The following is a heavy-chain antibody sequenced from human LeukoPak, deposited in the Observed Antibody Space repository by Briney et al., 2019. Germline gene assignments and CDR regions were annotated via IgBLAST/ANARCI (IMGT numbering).Heavy chain of an antibody. CDR1: GFTFSSYA. CDR2: ITSNGGST. J-gene: IGHJ3*02. CDR3: ARDSPDYYDSSGKGVDAFDI. Sequence: GGSLRLSCAASGFTFSSYAMHWVRQAPGKGLEYVSAITSNGGSTYYANSVKGRFTISRDNAKNSLYLQMNSLRAEDTAVYYCARDSPDYYDSSGKGVDAFDIWGQGTMVTVSS. V-gene: IGHV3-64*01. D-gene: IGHD3-22*01.